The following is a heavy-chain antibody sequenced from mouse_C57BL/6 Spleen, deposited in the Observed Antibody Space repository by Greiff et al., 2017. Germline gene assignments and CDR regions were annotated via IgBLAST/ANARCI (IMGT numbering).Heavy chain of an antibody. Sequence: VQLQQSGAELVKPGASVKLSCKASGYTFTEYTIHWVKQRSGQGLEWIGWFYPGSGSIKYNEKFKDKATLTADKSSSTVYMELSRLTSEDSAVYFCARREDYDGYPYWYFDVWGTGTTVTVSS. D-gene: IGHD2-3*01. CDR3: ARREDYDGYPYWYFDV. J-gene: IGHJ1*03. CDR1: GYTFTEYT. V-gene: IGHV1-62-2*01. CDR2: FYPGSGSI.